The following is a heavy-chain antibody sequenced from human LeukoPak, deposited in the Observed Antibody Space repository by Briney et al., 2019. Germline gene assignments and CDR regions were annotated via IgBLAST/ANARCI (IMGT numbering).Heavy chain of an antibody. V-gene: IGHV3-43*02. Sequence: PGGSLRLSCAASGFTFDDYAMQWVGQAPGKGGEWVSIISGDGGSKYYADSVKGRFTISRDKSKNSLYLQMNSLRTEDTALYSCAKEPSYGYDYWGQGTLVTVSS. CDR1: GFTFDDYA. CDR2: ISGDGGSK. CDR3: AKEPSYGYDY. J-gene: IGHJ4*02. D-gene: IGHD5-18*01.